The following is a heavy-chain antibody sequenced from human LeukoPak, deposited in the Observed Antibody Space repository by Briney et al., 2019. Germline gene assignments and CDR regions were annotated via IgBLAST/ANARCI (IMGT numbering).Heavy chain of an antibody. CDR2: ISYDGSNK. J-gene: IGHJ4*02. CDR1: GFTFSNYG. V-gene: IGHV3-30*18. D-gene: IGHD6-13*01. Sequence: GGSLRLSCAASGFTFSNYGMHWVRQAPGKGLEWVAVISYDGSNKYFAGSVKGRFTISRDNSKNTLYLQMHSLRAEDTAVYYCAKDNVAAAGRYFDYWGQGTLVTVSS. CDR3: AKDNVAAAGRYFDY.